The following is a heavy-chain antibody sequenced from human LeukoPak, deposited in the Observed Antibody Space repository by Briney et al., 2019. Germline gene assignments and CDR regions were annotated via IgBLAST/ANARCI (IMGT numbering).Heavy chain of an antibody. CDR3: ARLRELPQHDAFDI. D-gene: IGHD1-26*01. Sequence: ASVKVSCKASGYTFTGYYMHWVRQAPGRGLEWMGRINPNSGGTNYAQKFQGRVTMTRDTSISTAYMELSRLRSDDTAVYYCARLRELPQHDAFDIWGQGTMVTVSS. CDR1: GYTFTGYY. J-gene: IGHJ3*02. V-gene: IGHV1-2*06. CDR2: INPNSGGT.